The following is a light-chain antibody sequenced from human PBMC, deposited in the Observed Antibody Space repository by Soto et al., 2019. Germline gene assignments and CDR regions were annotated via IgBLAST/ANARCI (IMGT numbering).Light chain of an antibody. CDR1: SCDIGDYDY. CDR2: HVT. CDR3: CSLTPSHTYV. V-gene: IGLV2-14*03. J-gene: IGLJ1*01. Sequence: QSALSPPASVCGSPGQLITIFGNGTSCDIGDYDYACWYQQRTGKAPKLMIYHVTYRPSGVSNRYSGSKSGNSASLTISGLQADDEADNCCCSLTPSHTYVFGSGTKVTVL.